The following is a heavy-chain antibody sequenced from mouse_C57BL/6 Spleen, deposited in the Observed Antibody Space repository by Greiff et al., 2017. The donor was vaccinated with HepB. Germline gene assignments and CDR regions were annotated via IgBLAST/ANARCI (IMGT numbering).Heavy chain of an antibody. J-gene: IGHJ4*01. V-gene: IGHV1-69*01. D-gene: IGHD3-3*01. CDR3: ARRGWVYAMDN. Sequence: QVQLQQPGAELVMPGSSVKLSCKASGYTFTSYWMHWVKQRPGQGLEWIGKIDPSDSYTHYNQKFKGKSTLTVDKSSSTAYMPLSSLTSEDSAVYYCARRGWVYAMDNWGQGTSVTVSS. CDR1: GYTFTSYW. CDR2: IDPSDSYT.